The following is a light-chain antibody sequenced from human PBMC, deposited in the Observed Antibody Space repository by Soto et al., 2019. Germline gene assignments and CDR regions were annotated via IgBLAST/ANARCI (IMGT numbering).Light chain of an antibody. J-gene: IGKJ4*01. Sequence: EIVLTQSPGTLSLSPGERATLSCRASQSVSSNFLAWYQQKPGQAPRLLIYGASSRATGVPDRFSGSGSGTDFTLTISRLEPEDFAVYYCQQYGSSLTLGGGTKVEIK. CDR1: QSVSSNF. CDR2: GAS. CDR3: QQYGSSLT. V-gene: IGKV3-20*01.